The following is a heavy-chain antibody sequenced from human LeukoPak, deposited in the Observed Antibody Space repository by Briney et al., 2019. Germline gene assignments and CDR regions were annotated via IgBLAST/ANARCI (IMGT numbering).Heavy chain of an antibody. V-gene: IGHV4-59*11. D-gene: IGHD2-2*01. CDR3: AREGAYTLPTDSFDI. Sequence: SETLSLTCTVSGGSITSHYWSWIRQPPGKGMEWIANICYSGSTNSNPSLKSRVTISVDTSKSQFSLKLRSVTAADTAVYYCAREGAYTLPTDSFDIWGQGTLVTVSS. J-gene: IGHJ3*02. CDR2: ICYSGST. CDR1: GGSITSHY.